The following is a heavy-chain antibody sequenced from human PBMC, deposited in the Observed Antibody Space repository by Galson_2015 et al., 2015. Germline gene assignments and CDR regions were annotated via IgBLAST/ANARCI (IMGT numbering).Heavy chain of an antibody. Sequence: SLRLSCAASGFSFSCYAMSWVRQAPGKGLEWVSTISGGAGSTDYVDSVKGRFTISRDNSKNTLYLQMNSLRAEDTAVYYCAKVNTMKVVVTSFFDYWGQGTLVTVSS. D-gene: IGHD3-22*01. J-gene: IGHJ4*02. CDR1: GFSFSCYA. V-gene: IGHV3-23*01. CDR2: ISGGAGST. CDR3: AKVNTMKVVVTSFFDY.